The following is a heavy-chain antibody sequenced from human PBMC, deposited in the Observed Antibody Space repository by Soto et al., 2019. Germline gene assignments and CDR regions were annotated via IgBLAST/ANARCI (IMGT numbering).Heavy chain of an antibody. CDR3: ARVGPWVPYYYDSSPYTFENWFDP. CDR1: GDSIKTNQ. J-gene: IGHJ5*02. Sequence: SETLSLTCIVSGDSIKTNQWGWIRQPPGKGLEWIAYISNSGTANHNPSLKSRVTMSIDMAKNQFSLNLSSVTAADTAVYYCARVGPWVPYYYDSSPYTFENWFDPWGQGTLVTVSS. D-gene: IGHD3-22*01. V-gene: IGHV4-59*01. CDR2: ISNSGTA.